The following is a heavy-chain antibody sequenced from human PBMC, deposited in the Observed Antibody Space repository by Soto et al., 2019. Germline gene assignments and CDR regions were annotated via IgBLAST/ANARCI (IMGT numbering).Heavy chain of an antibody. J-gene: IGHJ4*02. V-gene: IGHV3-30*18. CDR1: GFTFSSYG. D-gene: IGHD3-22*01. CDR2: ISYDGSNK. CDR3: ANGQAGSYYYDSSGYSSNDY. Sequence: GGSLRLSCAASGFTFSSYGMHWVRQAPGKGLEWVAVISYDGSNKYYADSVKGRFTISRDNSKNTLYLQMNRLRAEDTAVYYCANGQAGSYYYDSSGYSSNDYWGQGTLVTVSS.